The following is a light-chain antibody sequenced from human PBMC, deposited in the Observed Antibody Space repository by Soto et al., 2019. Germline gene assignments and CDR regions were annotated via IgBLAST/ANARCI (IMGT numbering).Light chain of an antibody. J-gene: IGKJ5*01. CDR2: SGS. CDR1: QSLLNSNGYNF. CDR3: MQALQTPIT. Sequence: DIVMTQSPLSLPVTPGEPASISCRSSQSLLNSNGYNFLVWYVQKPGQSPQLLIYSGSNRASGVPDRFSGSGLDTDFTLKISRVEAEDVGVYYCMQALQTPITFGQGTRLEIK. V-gene: IGKV2-28*01.